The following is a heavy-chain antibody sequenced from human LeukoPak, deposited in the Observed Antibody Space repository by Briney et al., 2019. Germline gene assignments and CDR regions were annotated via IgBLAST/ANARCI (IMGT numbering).Heavy chain of an antibody. D-gene: IGHD6-6*01. J-gene: IGHJ5*02. Sequence: PSETLSLTCTVSGGSVSGYYWSWIRQPPGKGLEWIGYIYYSGRTNCSPTLKCRVTISVDTSENKFSLKLTSVTAADTAVYYCARDREYSSSGLVWFDPWGHGILVTVSS. V-gene: IGHV4-59*02. CDR3: ARDREYSSSGLVWFDP. CDR2: IYYSGRT. CDR1: GGSVSGYY.